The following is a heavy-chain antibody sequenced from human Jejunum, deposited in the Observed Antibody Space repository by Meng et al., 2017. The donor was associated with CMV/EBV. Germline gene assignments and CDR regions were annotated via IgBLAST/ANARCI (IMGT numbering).Heavy chain of an antibody. J-gene: IGHJ4*02. V-gene: IGHV3-21*06. D-gene: IGHD6-13*01. Sequence: GFTFSTYGMNWVRQAPGAGLEWVSSISPSSSYQYYADSVKGRFTISRDNAKNSVYLEMYSLRAEDTAVYYCARLEPLAAGGFFDYWGQGTPVTVSS. CDR1: GFTFSTYG. CDR3: ARLEPLAAGGFFDY. CDR2: ISPSSSYQ.